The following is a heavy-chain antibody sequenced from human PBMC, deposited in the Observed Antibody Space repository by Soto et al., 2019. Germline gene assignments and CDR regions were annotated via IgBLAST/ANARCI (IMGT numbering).Heavy chain of an antibody. CDR3: ARGRYYYDSSGYHYFDY. CDR1: GFTFSTYW. V-gene: IGHV3-7*01. Sequence: PGGSLRLSCAASGFTFSTYWMNWVRQAPGKGLEWVANIKQDGSEKYYVDSVKGRFTISRDNARNSLYLQMNSLRAEDTAVYYCARGRYYYDSSGYHYFDYWGQGTLVTVSS. D-gene: IGHD3-22*01. J-gene: IGHJ4*02. CDR2: IKQDGSEK.